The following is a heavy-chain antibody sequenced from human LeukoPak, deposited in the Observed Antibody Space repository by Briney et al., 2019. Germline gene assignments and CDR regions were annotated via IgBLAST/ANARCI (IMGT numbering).Heavy chain of an antibody. J-gene: IGHJ6*02. CDR2: IYYSGST. V-gene: IGHV4-59*08. D-gene: IGHD3-3*01. CDR3: ARGAYTEYYDFWSGYSAPYGMDV. Sequence: SETLSLTCTVSGGSISSYYWSWIRQPPGKGLEWIGYIYYSGSTNYNPSLKSRVTISVDTSKNQFSLKLSSVTAADTAVYYCARGAYTEYYDFWSGYSAPYGMDVWGQGTTVTVSS. CDR1: GGSISSYY.